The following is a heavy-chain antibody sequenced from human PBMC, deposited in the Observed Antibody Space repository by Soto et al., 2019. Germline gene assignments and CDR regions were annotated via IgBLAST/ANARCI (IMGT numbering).Heavy chain of an antibody. CDR3: ARVGDYVDY. J-gene: IGHJ4*02. CDR2: ISSSSSTI. Sequence: EVQLVESGGGLVQPGGSLRLSCAASGFTFSSYSMNWVRQAPGKGLEWVSYISSSSSTIYYADSVKGRFTISRDNAKNSRYLQMNSLRDEDTAVYYCARVGDYVDYWGQGTLVTVSS. CDR1: GFTFSSYS. V-gene: IGHV3-48*02.